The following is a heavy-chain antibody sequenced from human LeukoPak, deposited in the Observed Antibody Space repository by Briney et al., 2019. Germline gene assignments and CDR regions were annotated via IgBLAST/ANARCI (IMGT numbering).Heavy chain of an antibody. CDR3: ARFGLAVAGTVADY. V-gene: IGHV4-59*12. J-gene: IGHJ4*02. CDR1: DGSISSYY. Sequence: SETLSLTCIVADGSISSYYWSWIRQPPGKGLEWMGYIHSSGTTNYSPSLKSRVTISVDKSKNQFSLKLSSVTAADTAVYYCARFGLAVAGTVADYWGQGTLVTVSS. CDR2: IHSSGTT. D-gene: IGHD6-19*01.